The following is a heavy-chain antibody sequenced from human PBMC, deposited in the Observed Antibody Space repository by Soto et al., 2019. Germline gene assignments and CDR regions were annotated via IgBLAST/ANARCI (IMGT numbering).Heavy chain of an antibody. D-gene: IGHD1-26*01. V-gene: IGHV3-30*18. Sequence: PGGSLRLSCAASGFTFSSYGMHWVRQAPGKGLEWVAVISYDGSNKYYADSVKGRFTISRDNSENTLYLQMNSLRAEDTAVYYCAKGLMSGSFQTEYFQHWGQGTLVTGSS. CDR2: ISYDGSNK. CDR1: GFTFSSYG. J-gene: IGHJ1*01. CDR3: AKGLMSGSFQTEYFQH.